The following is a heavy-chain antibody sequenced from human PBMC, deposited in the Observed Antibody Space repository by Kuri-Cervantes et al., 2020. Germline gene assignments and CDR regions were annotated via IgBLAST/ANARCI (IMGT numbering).Heavy chain of an antibody. CDR2: ISSSSSTI. CDR1: GFTFSDYY. J-gene: IGHJ4*02. D-gene: IGHD3-22*01. V-gene: IGHV3-11*04. Sequence: GESLKISCAASGFTFSDYYMSWIRQAPGKGLEWVSYISSSSSTIDYADSVKGRFTISRDNAKKSLYLQMNSLRAEDTAVYYCARALLNYQDSSGYYDCWGQGTLVTVSS. CDR3: ARALLNYQDSSGYYDC.